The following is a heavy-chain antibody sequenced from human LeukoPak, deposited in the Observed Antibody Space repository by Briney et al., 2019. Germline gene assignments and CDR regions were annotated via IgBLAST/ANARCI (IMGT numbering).Heavy chain of an antibody. J-gene: IGHJ4*02. Sequence: PGGSLRLSCAASGFTFSSYAMSWVRQAPVKGLEWVSAISGSGGSTYYADSVKGRFTISRDNSKNTLYLQMNSLRAEDTAVYYCASGSSTSAVADTGDYWGQGTLVTVSS. V-gene: IGHV3-23*01. CDR3: ASGSSTSAVADTGDY. CDR2: ISGSGGST. CDR1: GFTFSSYA. D-gene: IGHD6-19*01.